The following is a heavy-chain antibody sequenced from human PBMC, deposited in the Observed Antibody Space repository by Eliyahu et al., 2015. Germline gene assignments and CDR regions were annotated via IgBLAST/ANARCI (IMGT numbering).Heavy chain of an antibody. Sequence: EVQLVESGGGLVQPGGSLRLSCAAXXXTFSSYXMNWVRXAPGKGLEGVXYISSSGSTIYYADSVKGRFTISRDNAKNSLYLQMNSLRAEDTAVYYCARERGFTIFGVVQNWFDPWGQGTLVTVSS. V-gene: IGHV3-48*03. CDR1: XXTFSSYX. D-gene: IGHD3-3*01. CDR2: ISSSGSTI. CDR3: ARERGFTIFGVVQNWFDP. J-gene: IGHJ5*02.